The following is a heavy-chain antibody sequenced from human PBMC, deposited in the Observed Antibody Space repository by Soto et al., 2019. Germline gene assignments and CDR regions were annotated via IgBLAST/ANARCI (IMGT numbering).Heavy chain of an antibody. D-gene: IGHD3-22*01. CDR1: GFTVSSNY. V-gene: IGHV3-53*01. Sequence: EVQLVESGGGLIQPGGSLRLSCAASGFTVSSNYMSWVRQAPGKGLEWVSVIYSGGSTYYADSVKGRFTISRENSKNTLYLQMTTLRAEDTAVYYCARDRVESGYPEYFQHWGQGTLVTVSS. CDR3: ARDRVESGYPEYFQH. CDR2: IYSGGST. J-gene: IGHJ1*01.